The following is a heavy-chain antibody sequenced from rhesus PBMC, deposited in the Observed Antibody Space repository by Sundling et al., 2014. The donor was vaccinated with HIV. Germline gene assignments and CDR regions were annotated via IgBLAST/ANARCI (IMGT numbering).Heavy chain of an antibody. CDR1: GGSIRGGYG. CDR2: IYGSGGST. Sequence: QVKLQQWGEGLVKPSETLSLTCAVSGGSIRGGYGWGWIRQPPGKGLEWIGYIYGSGGSTYYNPSLKSRVTISKDTSKNQFSLKLSFVTAADTAVYYCARGSYLDWLLPHFDYWGQGVLVTVSS. D-gene: IGHD3-3*01. CDR3: ARGSYLDWLLPHFDY. V-gene: IGHV4-127*01. J-gene: IGHJ4*01.